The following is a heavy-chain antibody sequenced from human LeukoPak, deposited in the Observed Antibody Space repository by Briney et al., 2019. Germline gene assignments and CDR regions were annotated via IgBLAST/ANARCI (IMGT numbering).Heavy chain of an antibody. CDR2: ISSSSSYI. Sequence: GGSLRLSCAASGFTFSSYSMNWVRQDPGKGLEWVSSISSSSSYIYYADSVKGRFTISRDNAKNSLSLQMNSLRAEDTAVYYCARRLLGIEVAADYWGQGTLVTVSS. CDR3: ARRLLGIEVAADY. D-gene: IGHD6-19*01. V-gene: IGHV3-21*01. CDR1: GFTFSSYS. J-gene: IGHJ4*02.